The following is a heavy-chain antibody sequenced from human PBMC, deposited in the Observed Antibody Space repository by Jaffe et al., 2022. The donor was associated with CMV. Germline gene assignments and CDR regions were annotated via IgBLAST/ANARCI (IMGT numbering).Heavy chain of an antibody. V-gene: IGHV3-48*03. D-gene: IGHD3-3*01. Sequence: EVQLVESGGGLVQPGGSLRLSCAASGFTFSSYEMNWVRQAPGKGLEWVSYISSSGSTIYYADSVKGRFTISRDNAKNSLYLQMNSLRAEDTAVYYCARDGFQWGPDLEWLLTDYWGQGTLVTVSS. CDR2: ISSSGSTI. J-gene: IGHJ4*02. CDR3: ARDGFQWGPDLEWLLTDY. CDR1: GFTFSSYE.